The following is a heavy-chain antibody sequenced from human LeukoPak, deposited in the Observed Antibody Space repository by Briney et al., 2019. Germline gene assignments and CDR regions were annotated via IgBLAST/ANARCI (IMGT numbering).Heavy chain of an antibody. CDR2: INPNSGGT. V-gene: IGHV1-2*02. Sequence: GASVKVSCKASGYTFTGYYMHWVRQAPEQGLEWMGWINPNSGGTNYAQKFQGRVTMTRDTSISTAYMELSRLRSDDTAVYYCARDKSGYSYSPFDYWSQGTLVTVSS. CDR1: GYTFTGYY. J-gene: IGHJ4*02. CDR3: ARDKSGYSYSPFDY. D-gene: IGHD5-18*01.